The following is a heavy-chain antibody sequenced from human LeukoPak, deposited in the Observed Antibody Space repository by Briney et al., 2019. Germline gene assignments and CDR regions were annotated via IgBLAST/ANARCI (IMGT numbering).Heavy chain of an antibody. V-gene: IGHV3-7*01. CDR3: ARDGSGEWPIGY. CDR2: IKYDGSEK. J-gene: IGHJ4*02. Sequence: GGSLRLSCAASGLTFSSKWMSWVRQAPGKGLEWVANIKYDGSEKYYVDSVKGRFTISRDDAKNSLYLQMNSLRAEDTAVYYCARDGSGEWPIGYWGQGTLVTVSS. CDR1: GLTFSSKW. D-gene: IGHD3-10*01.